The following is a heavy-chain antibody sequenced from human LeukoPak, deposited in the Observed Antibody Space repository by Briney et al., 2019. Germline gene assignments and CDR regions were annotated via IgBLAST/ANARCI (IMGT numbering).Heavy chain of an antibody. V-gene: IGHV4-61*02. CDR3: ARDVWVWAFDI. J-gene: IGHJ3*02. Sequence: PSETLSLTCDVSGGSISSGTHYWTWVRQPVGKGLEWLGRIFTSGSPTYNSSLKSRLTISVDTSKNQFSLKLTSVTAADTAVYYCARDVWVWAFDIWGQGTMVTVSS. CDR2: IFTSGSP. CDR1: GGSISSGTHY. D-gene: IGHD2-8*01.